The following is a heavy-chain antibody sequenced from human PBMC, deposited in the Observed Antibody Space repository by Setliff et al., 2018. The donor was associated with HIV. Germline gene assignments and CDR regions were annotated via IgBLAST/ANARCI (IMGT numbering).Heavy chain of an antibody. CDR3: ARDGSSTWTGVRAFDI. D-gene: IGHD6-13*01. J-gene: IGHJ3*02. Sequence: SVKFSCKASGGTFSSYAITWVRQAPGQGLEWMGGIIPIFGTANYAQKFQGRVTITADESTSTAYMELSSLRSEDTAEYYCARDGSSTWTGVRAFDIWGQGTMVTVSS. V-gene: IGHV1-69*13. CDR1: GGTFSSYA. CDR2: IIPIFGTA.